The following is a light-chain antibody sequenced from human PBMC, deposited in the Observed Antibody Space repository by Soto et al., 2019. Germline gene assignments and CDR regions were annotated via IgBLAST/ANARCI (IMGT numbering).Light chain of an antibody. V-gene: IGKV1-5*01. J-gene: IGKJ1*01. CDR2: DAY. CDR3: QQYNSYPWT. Sequence: DIQMTQSPSTLSASVGDRVTITCRASQSISNWLAWYQRKPGKAPKLLIYDAYNLQSGVPSRFSGSESGTEFTLTINSLQPDDFATYYCQQYNSYPWTFGQGTKVE. CDR1: QSISNW.